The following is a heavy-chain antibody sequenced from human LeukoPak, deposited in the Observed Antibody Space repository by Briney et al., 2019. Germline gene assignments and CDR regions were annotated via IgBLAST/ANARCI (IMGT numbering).Heavy chain of an antibody. CDR2: IRSKANSYAT. CDR3: TSPYYYDSSGYYPFDY. D-gene: IGHD3-22*01. J-gene: IGHJ4*02. CDR1: GFTFSGSA. V-gene: IGHV3-73*01. Sequence: GGSLRLSCAASGFTFSGSAMHWVRQASGKGLEWVGRIRSKANSYATAYAASVKGRFTISRDDSKNTAYLQMSSLKTEDTAVYYCTSPYYYDSSGYYPFDYWGQGTLVTVSS.